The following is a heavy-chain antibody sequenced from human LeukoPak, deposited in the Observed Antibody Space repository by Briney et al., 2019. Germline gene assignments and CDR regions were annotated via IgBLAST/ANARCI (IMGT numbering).Heavy chain of an antibody. CDR2: IIPILGIA. CDR3: ARDRGIAVAGHFDY. J-gene: IGHJ4*02. CDR1: GGTFSSYA. D-gene: IGHD6-19*01. Sequence: ASVKVSRKASGGTFSSYAISWVRQAPGQGLEWMGRIIPILGIANYAQKFQGRVTITADKSTSTAYMELSSLRSEDTAVYYCARDRGIAVAGHFDYWGQGTLVTVSS. V-gene: IGHV1-69*04.